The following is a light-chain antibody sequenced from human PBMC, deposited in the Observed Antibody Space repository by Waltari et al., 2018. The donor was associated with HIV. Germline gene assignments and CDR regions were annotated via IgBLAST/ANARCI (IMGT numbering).Light chain of an antibody. CDR2: AAS. CDR3: QQVYSYPRT. Sequence: DIQLTQSPSFLSASVGDRVTISCRASQGVSRNLAWYQEKAGKAPKLLIYAASTLQSGVPSRFSGSGSGTEFTLTINSLQPEDFATYYCQQVYSYPRTFGQGTKVEI. CDR1: QGVSRN. J-gene: IGKJ1*01. V-gene: IGKV1-9*01.